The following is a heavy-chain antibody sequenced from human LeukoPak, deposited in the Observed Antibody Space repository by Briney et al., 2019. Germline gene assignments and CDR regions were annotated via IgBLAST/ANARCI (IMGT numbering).Heavy chain of an antibody. CDR3: SRNYYGNSGGFFDY. Sequence: SGGSLRLSCTASGFTFGDYAMSWVRQAPGKGLEWVGFIRSKAYGGTTEYAASAKGRLTISRDDSKSIAYLQMNSLKTEDTALYYCSRNYYGNSGGFFDYWGQGTLVTISS. CDR2: IRSKAYGGTT. J-gene: IGHJ4*02. V-gene: IGHV3-49*04. D-gene: IGHD4-11*01. CDR1: GFTFGDYA.